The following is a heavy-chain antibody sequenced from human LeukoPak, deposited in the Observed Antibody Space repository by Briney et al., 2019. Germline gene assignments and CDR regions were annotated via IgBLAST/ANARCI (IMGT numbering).Heavy chain of an antibody. V-gene: IGHV7-4-1*02. CDR1: GYTFTSYG. D-gene: IGHD2-15*01. CDR2: INTNTGNP. Sequence: ASVKVSCKASGYTFTSYGISWVRQAPGQGLEWMGWINTNTGNPTYAQGFTGRFVFSLDTSVSTAYLQISSLKAEDTAVYYCVSFDIGDYWGQGTLVTVSS. J-gene: IGHJ4*02. CDR3: VSFDIGDY.